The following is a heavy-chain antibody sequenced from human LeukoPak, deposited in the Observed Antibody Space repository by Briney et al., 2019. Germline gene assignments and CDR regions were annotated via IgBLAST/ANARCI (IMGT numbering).Heavy chain of an antibody. Sequence: GASVKVSCKASGYTFTSYDINWVRQATGQGLEWMGWMNPNSGNTGNAQKFQGRVTMTRNTSISTAYMELSSLRSEDTAVYYCAREEEYYGSGSLNFDPWGQGTLVTVSS. J-gene: IGHJ5*02. CDR3: AREEEYYGSGSLNFDP. V-gene: IGHV1-8*01. CDR2: MNPNSGNT. D-gene: IGHD3-10*01. CDR1: GYTFTSYD.